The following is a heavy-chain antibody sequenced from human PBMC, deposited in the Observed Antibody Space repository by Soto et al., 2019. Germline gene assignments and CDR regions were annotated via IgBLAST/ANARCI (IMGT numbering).Heavy chain of an antibody. CDR3: ARGAFWDTPSTTDDDFDV. D-gene: IGHD3-16*01. Sequence: GGSLRLSCAASGFQFSSYEMNWVRQAPGKGLEWVAHISHSGATIFYTDSVKGRFTISRDNTNNSLSLQMNSLRADDTAIYYCARGAFWDTPSTTDDDFDVWGQGTVVNVSS. J-gene: IGHJ3*01. V-gene: IGHV3-48*03. CDR1: GFQFSSYE. CDR2: ISHSGATI.